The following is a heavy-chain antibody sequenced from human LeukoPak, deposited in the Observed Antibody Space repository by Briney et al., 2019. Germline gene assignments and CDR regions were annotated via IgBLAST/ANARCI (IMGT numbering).Heavy chain of an antibody. J-gene: IGHJ4*02. CDR1: GGSISSDSYY. CDR2: IYYSGST. CDR3: ARGFRDGYNYFDY. D-gene: IGHD5-24*01. Sequence: SETLSLTCAVSGGSISSDSYYEDWIRQPPGKGLEWIGSIYYSGSTYYNPSLKSRVIISIDTSKNQFSLKLSSVTAADTAVYYCARGFRDGYNYFDYWGQGTLVTVSS. V-gene: IGHV4-39*01.